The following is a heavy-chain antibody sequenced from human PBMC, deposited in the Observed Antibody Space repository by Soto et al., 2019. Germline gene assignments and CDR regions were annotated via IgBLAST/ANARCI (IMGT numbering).Heavy chain of an antibody. V-gene: IGHV3-15*01. CDR3: SLQETTTMTTFGF. D-gene: IGHD3-16*01. Sequence: PGGSLRLSCAASGFSFTNVWMSWVRQAPGKGLEWVGRIKSKTDGGTTDYPAHVQGRFTISRDDSKTTLLLQMVRPKTEDRAVYEWSLQETTTMTTFGFWGQGTLVTVSS. CDR2: IKSKTDGGTT. CDR1: GFSFTNVW. J-gene: IGHJ4*02.